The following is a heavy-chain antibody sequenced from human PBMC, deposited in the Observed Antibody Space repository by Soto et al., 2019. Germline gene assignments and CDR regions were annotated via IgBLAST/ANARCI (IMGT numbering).Heavy chain of an antibody. V-gene: IGHV3-15*05. J-gene: IGHJ3*02. CDR1: GFTFGHVW. D-gene: IGHD2-2*01. CDR3: GADAYCSSNTCPGALDI. CDR2: IKRKSDGGTK. Sequence: EVKLVESGGGLVQPGGSLRLSCAASGFTFGHVWMTWVRQAPGKGLEWVGRIKRKSDGGTKDYAAPVKGRFTISRDDLKNTLYLQMDSLKIEDTAVYYCGADAYCSSNTCPGALDIWGQGTMVTVSS.